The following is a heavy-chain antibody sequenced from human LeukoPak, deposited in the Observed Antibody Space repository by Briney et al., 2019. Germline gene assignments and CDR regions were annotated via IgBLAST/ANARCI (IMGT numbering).Heavy chain of an antibody. J-gene: IGHJ3*02. V-gene: IGHV7-4-1*02. CDR3: ARDHRKYEYVWGSYKTSSDAFDI. D-gene: IGHD3-16*01. CDR1: GYTFTSYA. CDR2: INTNTGNP. Sequence: ASVKVSCKASGYTFTSYAMNWVRQAPGQGLEWMGWINTNTGNPTYAQGFTGRFVFSLDTSVSTAYLQISSLKAEDTAVYYCARDHRKYEYVWGSYKTSSDAFDIWGQGTMVTVSS.